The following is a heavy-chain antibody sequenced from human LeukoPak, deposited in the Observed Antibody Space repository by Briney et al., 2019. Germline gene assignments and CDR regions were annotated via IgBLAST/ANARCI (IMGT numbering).Heavy chain of an antibody. CDR2: MNPNSGNT. CDR1: GGTFSSYA. J-gene: IGHJ5*02. D-gene: IGHD3-22*01. Sequence: ASVKVSCKASGGTFSSYAISWVRQAPGQGLEWMGWMNPNSGNTGYAQKFQGRVTMTRNTSISTAYMELSSLRSEDTAVYYCARGSRHYYDSSGLRFDPWGQGTLVTVSS. CDR3: ARGSRHYYDSSGLRFDP. V-gene: IGHV1-8*02.